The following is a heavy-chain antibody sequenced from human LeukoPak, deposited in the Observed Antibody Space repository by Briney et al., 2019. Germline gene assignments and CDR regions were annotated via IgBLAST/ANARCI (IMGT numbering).Heavy chain of an antibody. CDR1: GFTFNNYA. D-gene: IGHD2-2*01. CDR2: ISGSGGST. V-gene: IGHV3-23*01. Sequence: GGSLRLSCAASGFTFNNYAMSWVRQAPGKGLEWVSAISGSGGSTYYADSVKGRFTISRDNSKSTLYLQMNSLRAEDTAVYYCAKGAQQLPYYYYMDVWGKGTTVTVSS. CDR3: AKGAQQLPYYYYMDV. J-gene: IGHJ6*03.